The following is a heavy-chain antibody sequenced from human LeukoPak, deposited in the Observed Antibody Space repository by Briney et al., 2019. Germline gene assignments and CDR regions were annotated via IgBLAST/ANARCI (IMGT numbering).Heavy chain of an antibody. V-gene: IGHV2-5*01. CDR2: IHCNDYK. Sequence: SGPTLVKPTQTLGLTFTFSGFSLTTSALGVGWIRQPPLNRLECLPLIHCNDYKRYSPSLKSRLTITKDTSKNHVLLTMTNMDPVHTATYYCAHALLWFGEFSFAYWGQGTLVTVSS. J-gene: IGHJ4*02. CDR1: GFSLTTSALG. D-gene: IGHD3-10*01. CDR3: AHALLWFGEFSFAY.